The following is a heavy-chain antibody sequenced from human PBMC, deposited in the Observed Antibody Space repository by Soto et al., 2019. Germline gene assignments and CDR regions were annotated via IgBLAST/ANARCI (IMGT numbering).Heavy chain of an antibody. J-gene: IGHJ4*02. Sequence: SETLSLTCAVYGGSFSGYYWSWIRQPPGKGLEWIGEINHSGSTNYNPSLKSRVTISVDTSKNQFSLKLSSVTAADTAVYYCATGRYFLHCFDVWGQGTLVTVSS. CDR1: GGSFSGYY. D-gene: IGHD1-26*01. V-gene: IGHV4-34*01. CDR3: ATGRYFLHCFDV. CDR2: INHSGST.